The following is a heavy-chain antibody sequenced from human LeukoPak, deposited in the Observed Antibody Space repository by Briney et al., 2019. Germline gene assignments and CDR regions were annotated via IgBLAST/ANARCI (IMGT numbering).Heavy chain of an antibody. V-gene: IGHV4-59*01. J-gene: IGHJ6*02. CDR2: IYYSGST. CDR1: GGSISSYY. CDR3: ARDRGSGPSRNYYYYGMDV. Sequence: SETLSLTCTVSGGSISSYYWSWIRQPPGKGLEWIGYIYYSGSTNYNPSLKSRVTISVDTSKNQFSLKLSSETAADTAVYYCARDRGSGPSRNYYYYGMDVWGQGTTVTVSS. D-gene: IGHD6-19*01.